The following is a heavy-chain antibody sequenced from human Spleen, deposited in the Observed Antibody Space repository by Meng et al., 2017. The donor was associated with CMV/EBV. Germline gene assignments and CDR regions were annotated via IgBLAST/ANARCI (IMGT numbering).Heavy chain of an antibody. CDR1: GFTFSNYD. CDR2: IATAGDT. Sequence: GGSLRLSCAASGFTFSNYDMHWVRQATGKGLEWVSAIATAGDTYYPGSVKGRFTISRENAKNSLYLQMNSLRAGDTAVYYCARDSAMIASYYYDSSGYSSYYGMDVWGQGTTVTVSS. J-gene: IGHJ6*02. D-gene: IGHD3-22*01. V-gene: IGHV3-13*01. CDR3: ARDSAMIASYYYDSSGYSSYYGMDV.